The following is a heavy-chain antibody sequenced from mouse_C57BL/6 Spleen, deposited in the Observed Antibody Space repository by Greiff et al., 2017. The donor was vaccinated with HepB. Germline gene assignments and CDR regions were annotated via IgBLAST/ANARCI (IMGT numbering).Heavy chain of an antibody. J-gene: IGHJ2*01. CDR3: ARGGGGADYYGFDY. CDR1: GFTFSSYA. Sequence: EVMLVESGGGLVKPGGSLKLSCAASGFTFSSYAMSWVRQTPEKRLEWVATISDGGSYTYYPDNVKGRFTISRDNAKNNLYLQMRHLRSEDTAMYYCARGGGGADYYGFDYWGQGTTLTVSS. V-gene: IGHV5-4*03. D-gene: IGHD1-1*01. CDR2: ISDGGSYT.